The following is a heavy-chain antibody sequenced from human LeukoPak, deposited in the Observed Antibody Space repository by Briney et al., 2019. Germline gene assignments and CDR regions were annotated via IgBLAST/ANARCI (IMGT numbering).Heavy chain of an antibody. D-gene: IGHD3-10*02. V-gene: IGHV3-30*18. CDR2: ISYDGSNK. J-gene: IGHJ5*02. Sequence: PGGSLRPSCAASGFTFSSYGMHWVRQAPGKGLEWVAVISYDGSNKYYADSVKGRFTTSRDNSKNTLYLQMNSLRAEDTAVYYCAKDFTYYYVRSGFDPWGQGTLVTVSS. CDR3: AKDFTYYYVRSGFDP. CDR1: GFTFSSYG.